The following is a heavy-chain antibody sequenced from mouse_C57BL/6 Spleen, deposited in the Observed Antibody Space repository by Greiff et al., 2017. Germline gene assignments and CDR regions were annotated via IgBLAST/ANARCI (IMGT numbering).Heavy chain of an antibody. Sequence: VQLQQSGAELVRPGASVKLSCTASGFNIKDDYMHWVKQRPEQGLEWIGWIDPENGDTEYASKFQGQATITADTSSNTAYLQLSSLTSEDTAVYCFTLYGNGAWYFDVWGTGTTVTVSS. D-gene: IGHD2-1*01. CDR3: TLYGNGAWYFDV. CDR2: IDPENGDT. J-gene: IGHJ1*03. CDR1: GFNIKDDY. V-gene: IGHV14-4*01.